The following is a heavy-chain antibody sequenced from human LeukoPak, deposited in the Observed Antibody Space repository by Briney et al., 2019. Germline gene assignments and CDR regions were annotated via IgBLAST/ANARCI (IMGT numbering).Heavy chain of an antibody. D-gene: IGHD2-15*01. CDR3: ARTSRAIVVVVAADFDY. J-gene: IGHJ4*02. CDR2: ISSSGSTI. Sequence: PGGSLRLSCAASGFTFSDYYMSWIHQAPGKGLEWVSYISSSGSTIYYADSVKGRFTISRDNAKNSLYLQMNSLRAEDTAVYYCARTSRAIVVVVAADFDYWGQGTLVTVSS. CDR1: GFTFSDYY. V-gene: IGHV3-11*01.